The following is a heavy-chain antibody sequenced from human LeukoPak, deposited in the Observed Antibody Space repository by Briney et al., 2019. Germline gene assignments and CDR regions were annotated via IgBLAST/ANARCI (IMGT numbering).Heavy chain of an antibody. D-gene: IGHD6-19*01. CDR1: GYTFTSYA. J-gene: IGHJ4*02. CDR3: ARDWDPSYSSGWYYFDY. CDR2: INPNSGGT. Sequence: GASVKVSCKASGYTFTSYAMNWVRQAPGQGLEWMGWINPNSGGTNYAQKFQGRVTMTRDTSISTAYMEPSRLRSDDTAVYYCARDWDPSYSSGWYYFDYWGQGTLVTVSS. V-gene: IGHV1-2*02.